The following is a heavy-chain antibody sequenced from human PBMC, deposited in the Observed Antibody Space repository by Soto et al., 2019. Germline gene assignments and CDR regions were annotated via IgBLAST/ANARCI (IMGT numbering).Heavy chain of an antibody. V-gene: IGHV3-11*04. CDR1: GFIFSDYY. CDR2: ISRDGNAI. Sequence: PGGPLRLSCAASGFIFSDYYMSWIRQAPGKGLEWLAYISRDGNAIFYADSVSGRFTVSRDNAKNSLFLQMDDLRAEDTAMFFCAGRAEMCSLKGSFDPWGQGTLVTVSS. CDR3: AGRAEMCSLKGSFDP. D-gene: IGHD2-15*01. J-gene: IGHJ5*02.